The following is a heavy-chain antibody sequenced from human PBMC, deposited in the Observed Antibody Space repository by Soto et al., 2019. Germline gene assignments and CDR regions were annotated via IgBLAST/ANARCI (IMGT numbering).Heavy chain of an antibody. CDR2: ISSSSSTI. CDR1: GFTFSSYS. CDR3: AREGHYCCCGMDV. V-gene: IGHV3-48*01. Sequence: GGSLRLSCAASGFTFSSYSMNWVRQAPGKGLEWVSYISSSSSTIYYADSVKGRFTISRDNAKNSLYLQMNSLRAEDTAVYYCAREGHYCCCGMDVWGQGTTLTVSS. J-gene: IGHJ6*02.